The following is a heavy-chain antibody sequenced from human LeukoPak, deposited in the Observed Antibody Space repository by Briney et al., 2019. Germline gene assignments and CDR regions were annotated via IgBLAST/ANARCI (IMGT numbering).Heavy chain of an antibody. CDR2: IYYSGSV. CDR1: GGSISSSTYY. J-gene: IGHJ3*02. CDR3: ARQGSGGRALDI. Sequence: SETLSLTCSVSGGSISSSTYYWGWIRQPPGKGLEWIGSIYYSGSVNYNPSLKTRVTISADTSKNQLSLKLTSVTAADTALYYCARQGSGGRALDIWGQGTMVTVSS. V-gene: IGHV4-39*01.